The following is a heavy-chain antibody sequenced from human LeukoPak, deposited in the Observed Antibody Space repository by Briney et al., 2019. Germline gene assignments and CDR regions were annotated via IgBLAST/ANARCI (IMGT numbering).Heavy chain of an antibody. CDR3: AAVSDAVVVGYPYYGMDV. Sequence: GTSVKVSCKASGFTFTSSAVQWVRQARGQRLEWIGWIVVGSGNTNYAQKFQERVTITRDMSTSTAYMELSSLRSEDTAVYYCAAVSDAVVVGYPYYGMDVWGKGTTVTVSS. CDR2: IVVGSGNT. D-gene: IGHD2-2*01. CDR1: GFTFTSSA. J-gene: IGHJ6*04. V-gene: IGHV1-58*01.